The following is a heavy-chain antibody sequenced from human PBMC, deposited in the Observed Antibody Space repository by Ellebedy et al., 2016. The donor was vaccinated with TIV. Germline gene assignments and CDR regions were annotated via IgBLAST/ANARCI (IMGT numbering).Heavy chain of an antibody. CDR3: ARDLVDTETHARDGMDV. CDR1: GDTFTTYG. CDR2: IRVYNGDS. Sequence: ASVKVSXXASGDTFTTYGISWVRQAPGQGLEWMGWIRVYNGDSNYAQKLQGRVSLTTDTSTSTAYMELRSLGSDDTAVYYCARDLVDTETHARDGMDVWGQGTTVTVSS. J-gene: IGHJ6*02. D-gene: IGHD5-18*01. V-gene: IGHV1-18*01.